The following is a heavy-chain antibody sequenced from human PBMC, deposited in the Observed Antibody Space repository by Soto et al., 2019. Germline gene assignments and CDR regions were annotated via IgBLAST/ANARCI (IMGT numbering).Heavy chain of an antibody. CDR2: IYYTGST. CDR1: GGSISNYY. Sequence: SETLSLTCIVSGGSISNYYWSWIRQPPGKGLEWIGYIYYTGSTNYNPSLKSRVTMSVDSSNNQLSLNLNSVTAADTAVYYCARQPPATAAFDIWGQGTLVTVSS. D-gene: IGHD5-12*01. J-gene: IGHJ3*02. V-gene: IGHV4-59*08. CDR3: ARQPPATAAFDI.